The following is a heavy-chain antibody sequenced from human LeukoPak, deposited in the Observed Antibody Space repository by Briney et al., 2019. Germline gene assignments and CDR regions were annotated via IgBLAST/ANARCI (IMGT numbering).Heavy chain of an antibody. Sequence: PSETLSLTCTVSGGSISSSSYYWGWIRQPPGKGLEWIGSIYYSGSTYYNPSLKSRVTISVDTSKNQFSLKLSSVTAADTAVYYCARSTRSGWPPDYYYGMDVWGQGTTVIVSS. V-gene: IGHV4-39*01. CDR1: GGSISSSSYY. J-gene: IGHJ6*02. CDR2: IYYSGST. D-gene: IGHD6-19*01. CDR3: ARSTRSGWPPDYYYGMDV.